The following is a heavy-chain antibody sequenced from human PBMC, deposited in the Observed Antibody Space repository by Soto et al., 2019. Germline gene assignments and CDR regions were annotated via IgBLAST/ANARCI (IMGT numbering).Heavy chain of an antibody. CDR1: GFTFNTYS. Sequence: VQLVESGGGLVQPGGSLRLSCAASGFTFNTYSMNWVRQAPGKGLEWISYISSSSSTIYYADSVKGRFTISRDNAKKSLYLQMNTLRAEDTAVYYCARDLSLNWFDSWGQGTLVTVSS. J-gene: IGHJ5*01. CDR3: ARDLSLNWFDS. V-gene: IGHV3-48*01. CDR2: ISSSSSTI.